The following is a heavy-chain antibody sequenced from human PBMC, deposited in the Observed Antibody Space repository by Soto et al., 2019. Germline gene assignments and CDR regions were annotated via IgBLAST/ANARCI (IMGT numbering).Heavy chain of an antibody. CDR3: ARGPLVVLNYFES. CDR1: GYTFTNYG. V-gene: IGHV1-18*01. J-gene: IGHJ4*02. CDR2: INTYNGNT. Sequence: ASVKVSCKASGYTFTNYGISWVRQAPGQGLEWMGWINTYNGNTNHAQKLQGRVTMTTDTSTSTAYMELSSLTSDDTAMYFCARGPLVVLNYFESWGQGTLVTVSS.